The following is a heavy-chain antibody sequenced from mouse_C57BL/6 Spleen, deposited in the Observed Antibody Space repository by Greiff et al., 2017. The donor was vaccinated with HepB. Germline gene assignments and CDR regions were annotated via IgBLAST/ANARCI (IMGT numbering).Heavy chain of an antibody. CDR2: ISSGGDYI. V-gene: IGHV5-9-1*02. Sequence: EVKVVESGEGLVKPGGSLKLSCAASGFTFSSYAMSWVRQTPEKRLEWVAYISSGGDYIYYADTVKGRFTISRDNARNTLYLQMSSLKSEDTAMYYCTRDYDGYYDAMDYWGQGTSVTVSS. CDR1: GFTFSSYA. CDR3: TRDYDGYYDAMDY. J-gene: IGHJ4*01. D-gene: IGHD2-3*01.